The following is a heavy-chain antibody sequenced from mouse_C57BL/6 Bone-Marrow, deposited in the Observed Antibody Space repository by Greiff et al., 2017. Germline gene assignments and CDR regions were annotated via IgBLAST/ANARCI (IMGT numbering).Heavy chain of an antibody. CDR1: GFTFSDFY. J-gene: IGHJ3*01. CDR3: ARGTGTVPFAY. V-gene: IGHV7-1*01. CDR2: SRNKANDYTT. D-gene: IGHD4-1*01. Sequence: EVKLVESGGGLVQSGRSLRLSCATSGFTFSDFYMEWVRQAPGKGLEWIAASRNKANDYTTEYSASVKGRFIVSRDTSQSILYLQMNALRAEDTAMYYCARGTGTVPFAYWGQGALVTVSA.